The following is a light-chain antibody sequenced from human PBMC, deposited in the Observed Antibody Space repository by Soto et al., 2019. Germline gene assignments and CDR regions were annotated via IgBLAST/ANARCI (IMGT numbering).Light chain of an antibody. Sequence: QSALTQPPSASGSPGQSVTISCTGPSDDIGAHNFVCWYQQHPGKAPKLIIYEVTNRPSGVPDRFSGSKSGNTASLTVSGLQAEDEADYFCSAYSGTSKIIFGGGTKLTVL. V-gene: IGLV2-8*01. CDR1: SDDIGAHNF. CDR3: SAYSGTSKII. J-gene: IGLJ2*01. CDR2: EVT.